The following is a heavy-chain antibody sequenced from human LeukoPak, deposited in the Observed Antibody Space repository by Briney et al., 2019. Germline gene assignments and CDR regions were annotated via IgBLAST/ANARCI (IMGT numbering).Heavy chain of an antibody. CDR3: ARDKTPYSSSSGIVDY. Sequence: GASVKVSCKASGYTFTSYGISWVRQAPGQGLEWMGWISAYNGNTNYAQKLQGRVTMTTDTSTSTAYMELRSLRSDDTAVYYCARDKTPYSSSSGIVDYWGQGTLVTVSS. J-gene: IGHJ4*02. CDR2: ISAYNGNT. V-gene: IGHV1-18*01. CDR1: GYTFTSYG. D-gene: IGHD6-6*01.